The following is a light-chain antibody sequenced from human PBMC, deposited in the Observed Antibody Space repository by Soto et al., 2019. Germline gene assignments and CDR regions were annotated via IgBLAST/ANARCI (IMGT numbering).Light chain of an antibody. V-gene: IGLV2-11*01. CDR2: DGT. CDR1: SSDVDDYRY. CDR3: CSYVTTPES. J-gene: IGLJ1*01. Sequence: QSALAQPRSASGSPGQLLTISCTGTSSDVDDYRYVSWYQQSPGKAPKLVIYDGTKRPSGVPDRFSGSNSGNTASLTISGLQAEDEADYYCCSYVTTPESFGTGTKVTVL.